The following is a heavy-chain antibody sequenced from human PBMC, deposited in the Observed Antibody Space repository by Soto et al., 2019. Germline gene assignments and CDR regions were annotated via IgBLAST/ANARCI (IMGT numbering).Heavy chain of an antibody. Sequence: EVQLVESGGGLIQPGGSLRLSCAASGFTFSINDMNWVRQAPGKGLEWVSLLYSGGSTYYADSVKGRFTISRDNSKNTLYLQMSSLRAEDTAVYYCATRPLLPGDPWGQGTMVTVSS. D-gene: IGHD3-22*01. J-gene: IGHJ3*01. CDR3: ATRPLLPGDP. CDR1: GFTFSIND. CDR2: LYSGGST. V-gene: IGHV3-53*01.